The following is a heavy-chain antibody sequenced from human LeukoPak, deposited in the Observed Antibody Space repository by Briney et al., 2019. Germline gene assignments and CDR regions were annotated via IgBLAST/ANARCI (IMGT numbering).Heavy chain of an antibody. D-gene: IGHD3-22*01. CDR3: AQIQTYYYDSSGYLQRGAFDI. CDR2: IYTSGST. V-gene: IGHV4-61*02. CDR1: GGSISSGSYY. J-gene: IGHJ3*02. Sequence: PSETLSLTCTVSGGSISSGSYYWSWIRQPAGKGLEWIGRIYTSGSTNYNPSLKSRVTISVDTSKNQFSLKLSSVTAADTAVYYCAQIQTYYYDSSGYLQRGAFDIWGQGTMVTVSS.